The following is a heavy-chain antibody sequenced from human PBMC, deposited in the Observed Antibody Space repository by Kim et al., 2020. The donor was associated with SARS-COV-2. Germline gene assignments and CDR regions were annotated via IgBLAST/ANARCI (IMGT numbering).Heavy chain of an antibody. CDR2: INGRNGDT. CDR3: ARGCRGVFS. D-gene: IGHD3-10*01. V-gene: IGHV1-3*01. Sequence: ASVKVSCKASGYTFSSYAIHWLRQAPGQGFEWMGWINGRNGDTKYSQNFQGRVTITSDTSASTAYMELSSLRFEDTAIYYCARGCRGVFSCGQGTVVTVSS. J-gene: IGHJ5*02. CDR1: GYTFSSYA.